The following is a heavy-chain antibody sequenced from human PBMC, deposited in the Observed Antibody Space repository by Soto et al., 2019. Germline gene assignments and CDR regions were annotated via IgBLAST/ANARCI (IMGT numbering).Heavy chain of an antibody. Sequence: QVQLVESGGGVVQPGRSLRLSCAASGFTFSSYAMHWVRQAPGKGLEWVAAISYDGSNKYYADSVKGRFTISRDNSKNTLYLQMNSLRAEDTAVYYCAREVVDIVLVPAALDVWGQGTTVTVSS. D-gene: IGHD2-2*03. CDR3: AREVVDIVLVPAALDV. V-gene: IGHV3-30-3*01. CDR1: GFTFSSYA. J-gene: IGHJ6*02. CDR2: ISYDGSNK.